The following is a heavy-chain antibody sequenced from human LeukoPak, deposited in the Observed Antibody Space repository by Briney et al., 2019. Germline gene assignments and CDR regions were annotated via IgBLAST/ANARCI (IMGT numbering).Heavy chain of an antibody. CDR2: INPNSGGT. V-gene: IGHV1-2*02. D-gene: IGHD3-10*01. Sequence: ASVKVSCKASGYAFTGYYMHWVRQAPGQGLEWMAWINPNSGGTNYAQKFQGRVTMTRDTSISTAYMELSRLRSDDTAVYYCAREGLLWFGDPPRTYDYWGQGTLVTVSS. CDR3: AREGLLWFGDPPRTYDY. CDR1: GYAFTGYY. J-gene: IGHJ4*02.